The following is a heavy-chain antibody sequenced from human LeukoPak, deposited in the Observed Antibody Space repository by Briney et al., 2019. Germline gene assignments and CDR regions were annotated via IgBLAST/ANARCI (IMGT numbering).Heavy chain of an antibody. V-gene: IGHV3-21*01. Sequence: GGSLRLSCAASGFTFSNYAMNWVRQAPGKGLEWVSSISTSSSYIYYTDSVKGRFTISRDNAKNSLYLQMNSLRAEDMAVYYCARDLPSPSSGLDWFDPWGQGTLVTVSS. D-gene: IGHD3-3*01. CDR3: ARDLPSPSSGLDWFDP. J-gene: IGHJ5*02. CDR1: GFTFSNYA. CDR2: ISTSSSYI.